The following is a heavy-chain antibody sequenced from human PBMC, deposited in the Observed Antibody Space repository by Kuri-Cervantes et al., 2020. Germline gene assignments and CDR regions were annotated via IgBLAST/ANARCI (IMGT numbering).Heavy chain of an antibody. CDR3: ARSYYYVSGPLGMDV. V-gene: IGHV4-30-4*01. Sequence: SCTVSGGSISSGDYYWSWIRQPPGKGLEWIGYIYYSGSTYYNPSLKSRVTISVDTSKNQFSLKLSSVTAADTAVYYCARSYYYVSGPLGMDVWGRGTTVTVSS. CDR2: IYYSGST. CDR1: GGSISSGDYY. J-gene: IGHJ6*02. D-gene: IGHD3-10*01.